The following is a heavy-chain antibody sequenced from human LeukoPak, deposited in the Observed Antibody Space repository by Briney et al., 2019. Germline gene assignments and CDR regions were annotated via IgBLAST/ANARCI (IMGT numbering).Heavy chain of an antibody. Sequence: GALRLSCAASGFTFSSYSMNWVRQAPGKGLEWVSAISGSGGSTYYADSVKGRFTISRDNSKNTLFLQMNSLRAEDTAVYYCAKDGYTEWLGLYYFDYWGQGTLVTVSS. D-gene: IGHD6-19*01. J-gene: IGHJ4*02. CDR3: AKDGYTEWLGLYYFDY. V-gene: IGHV3-23*01. CDR1: GFTFSSYS. CDR2: ISGSGGST.